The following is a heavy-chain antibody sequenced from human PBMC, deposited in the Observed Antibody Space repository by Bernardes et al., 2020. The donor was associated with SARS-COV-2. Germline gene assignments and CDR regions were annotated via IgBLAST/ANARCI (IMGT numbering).Heavy chain of an antibody. Sequence: ASVKVSCKASGNTFIGDVVNWVRQAPGQRLEWMGWIKVYNGDIKYSQKFQGRVIITRDTSARTVYMEMRSLRSEDTAVYYCARDSVVGNTDGLDVWCQGTTVTVSS. CDR2: IKVYNGDI. CDR3: ARDSVVGNTDGLDV. D-gene: IGHD1-26*01. V-gene: IGHV1-3*01. CDR1: GNTFIGDV. J-gene: IGHJ6*02.